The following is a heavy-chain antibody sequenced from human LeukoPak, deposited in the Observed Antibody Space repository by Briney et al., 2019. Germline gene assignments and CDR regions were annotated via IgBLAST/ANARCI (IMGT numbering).Heavy chain of an antibody. V-gene: IGHV3-30*18. Sequence: GGSLRLSCAASGFTFSSYGMHWVRQTPGKGLEWVAVISYDASNKYYADSVKGRFTISRDNSKNTLYLQMNSLRAEDTAVYYCAKSHGYSYGFDYWGQGTLVTVSS. CDR1: GFTFSSYG. D-gene: IGHD5-18*01. CDR2: ISYDASNK. CDR3: AKSHGYSYGFDY. J-gene: IGHJ4*02.